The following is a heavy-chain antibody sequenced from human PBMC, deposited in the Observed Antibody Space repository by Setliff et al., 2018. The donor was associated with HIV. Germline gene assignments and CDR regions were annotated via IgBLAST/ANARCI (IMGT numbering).Heavy chain of an antibody. CDR3: ARDRTGLRPTGAFDI. V-gene: IGHV4-38-2*02. D-gene: IGHD4-17*01. J-gene: IGHJ3*02. CDR2: IYHSGST. CDR1: GYSISSGYY. Sequence: SETLSLTCTVSGYSISSGYYWSWIRQPPGKGLEWIGSIYHSGSTYYNPSLKSRVTISVDTSKNQFSLKLSSVTAADTAVYYCARDRTGLRPTGAFDIWGQGTMVTVSS.